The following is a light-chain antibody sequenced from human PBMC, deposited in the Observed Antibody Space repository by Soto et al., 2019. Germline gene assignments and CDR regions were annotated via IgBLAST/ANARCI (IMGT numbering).Light chain of an antibody. CDR3: SSYTSSSTLVV. Sequence: QSALTQPASVSGSPGQSITISCTGTSSDVGGSKLVSWYHHHPGKAPKLIIYEDTKRPSGVSTRFSGSKSGNTASLTISGLQAEDEADYYCSSYTSSSTLVVFGGGTKLTVL. CDR1: SSDVGGSKL. V-gene: IGLV2-14*02. CDR2: EDT. J-gene: IGLJ2*01.